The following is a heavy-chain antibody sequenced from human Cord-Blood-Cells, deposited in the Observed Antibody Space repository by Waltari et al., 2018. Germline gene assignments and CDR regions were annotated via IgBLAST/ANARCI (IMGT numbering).Heavy chain of an antibody. Sequence: GKGLEWMGGIIPNFGTANYAQKFQGRVTITADESTSTAYMELSRLRSEDTDVYYCARAQDIVVVPAARSPTIYYCYMDFWGKGTTVTVSS. CDR3: ARAQDIVVVPAARSPTIYYCYMDF. V-gene: IGHV1-69*01. CDR2: IIPNFGTA. J-gene: IGHJ6*03. D-gene: IGHD2-2*01.